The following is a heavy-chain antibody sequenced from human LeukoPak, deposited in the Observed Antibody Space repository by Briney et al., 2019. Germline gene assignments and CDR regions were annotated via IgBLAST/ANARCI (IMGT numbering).Heavy chain of an antibody. Sequence: ASVKVSCKASGYTLTSYYMHWVRQAPGQGLEWMGIINPSGGSTSYAQKFQGRVTMTRDMSTSTVYMELSSLRSEDTAVYYCARHRSEPRGYSYGLHGVLDFWGQGTLVTVSS. J-gene: IGHJ4*02. CDR3: ARHRSEPRGYSYGLHGVLDF. V-gene: IGHV1-46*01. CDR1: GYTLTSYY. D-gene: IGHD5-18*01. CDR2: INPSGGST.